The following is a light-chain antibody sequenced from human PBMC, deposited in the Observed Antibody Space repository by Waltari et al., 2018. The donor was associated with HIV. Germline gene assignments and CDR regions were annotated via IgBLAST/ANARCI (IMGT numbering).Light chain of an antibody. Sequence: QTVVTQEPSLTVAPGGPVTPPCGSVPGPVAPGHFANWSQQKPGQPPRPLFYSSNRRHSATPARFSASLVADRATLTLSNVWPDDQADYFCMLFFRSSYLFGGGTKVTVL. CDR2: SSN. CDR3: MLFFRSSYL. CDR1: PGPVAPGHF. J-gene: IGLJ2*01. V-gene: IGLV7-43*01.